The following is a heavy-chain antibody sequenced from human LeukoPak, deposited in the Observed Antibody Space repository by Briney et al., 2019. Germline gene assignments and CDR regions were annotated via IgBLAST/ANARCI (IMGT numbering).Heavy chain of an antibody. Sequence: GGSLRLSCAASGFTFSTYWMTWVRQAPGKGLEWVANIKQDGSEEYYVDSVKGRFTISRDNAKNSLYLQMNSQRAEDTAVYYCARAELELLSPFDYWGQGTLVTVSS. CDR3: ARAELELLSPFDY. CDR1: GFTFSTYW. CDR2: IKQDGSEE. D-gene: IGHD1-7*01. V-gene: IGHV3-7*01. J-gene: IGHJ4*02.